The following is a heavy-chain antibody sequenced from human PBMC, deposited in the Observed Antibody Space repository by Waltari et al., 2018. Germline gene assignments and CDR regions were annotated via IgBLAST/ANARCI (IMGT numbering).Heavy chain of an antibody. D-gene: IGHD1-7*01. V-gene: IGHV4-59*01. J-gene: IGHJ3*02. CDR1: GGSISSYY. CDR2: INYSGST. Sequence: QVQLQESGPGLVKPSETLSLTCTVSGGSISSYYWSWIRQPPGKGLEWIGYINYSGSTNYNPSLKSRATRSVDTSKNQVALKLSSVTAADTAVYYCARDHGPGTRHDGFDIWGQGTMVTVSS. CDR3: ARDHGPGTRHDGFDI.